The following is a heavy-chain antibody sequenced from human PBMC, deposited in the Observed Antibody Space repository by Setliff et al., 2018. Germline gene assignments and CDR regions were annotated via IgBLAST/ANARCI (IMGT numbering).Heavy chain of an antibody. CDR2: INAGNGNT. V-gene: IGHV1-3*01. Sequence: ASVKVSCKASGYTFTSYAMHWVRQAPGQRLEWMGWINAGNGNTKYSQKFQGRVTITRDTSASTAYMELSSLRSEDTAVYYCARDGGGPYYYDSSGYRAAFDIWGQGTMVTVSS. J-gene: IGHJ3*02. CDR1: GYTFTSYA. CDR3: ARDGGGPYYYDSSGYRAAFDI. D-gene: IGHD3-22*01.